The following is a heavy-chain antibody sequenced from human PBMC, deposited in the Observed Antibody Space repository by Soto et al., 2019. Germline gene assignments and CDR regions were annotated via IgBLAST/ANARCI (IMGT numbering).Heavy chain of an antibody. CDR3: GGRVREVYGLGFDY. CDR2: IYYSGST. CDR1: GGSISSSSYY. V-gene: IGHV4-39*01. D-gene: IGHD3-10*01. Sequence: PSETLSLTCTVSGGSISSSSYYWGWIRQPPGKGLEWIGSIYYSGSTYYNPSLKSRVTISVDTSKNQFSLKLSSVTAADTAVYYCGGRVREVYGLGFDYWGQGTLVTVSS. J-gene: IGHJ4*02.